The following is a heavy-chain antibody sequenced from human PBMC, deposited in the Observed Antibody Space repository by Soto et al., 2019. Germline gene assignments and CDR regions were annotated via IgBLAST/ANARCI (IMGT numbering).Heavy chain of an antibody. CDR3: AKVIAAAGTGYWFDP. CDR1: GYTFSSYA. CDR2: ISGSGGST. D-gene: IGHD6-13*01. V-gene: IGHV3-23*01. J-gene: IGHJ5*02. Sequence: EVQLLESGGGLVQPGGSLRLSCAASGYTFSSYAMSWVRQAPGKGLEWGSAISGSGGSTYYADSVKGLFTISRDNSKNPLYLQMNSVRAEDTAEYYCAKVIAAAGTGYWFDPWGQGTLVTVSS.